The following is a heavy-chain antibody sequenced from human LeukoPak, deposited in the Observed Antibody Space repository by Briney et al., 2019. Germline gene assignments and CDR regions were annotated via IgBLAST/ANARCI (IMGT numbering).Heavy chain of an antibody. D-gene: IGHD3-3*01. J-gene: IGHJ3*02. Sequence: KAGESLKISCKGSGYSFTSYWIGWVRQMPGKGLEWMGIIYPGDSDTRYSPSFQGQVTISADKSISTAYLQWSSLKASDTAMYYCARPAYYDFWSGYPAHNAFDIWGQGTMVIVSS. CDR1: GYSFTSYW. CDR3: ARPAYYDFWSGYPAHNAFDI. V-gene: IGHV5-51*01. CDR2: IYPGDSDT.